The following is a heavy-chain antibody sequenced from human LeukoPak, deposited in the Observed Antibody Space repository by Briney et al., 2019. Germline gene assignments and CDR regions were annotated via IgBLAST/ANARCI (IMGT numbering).Heavy chain of an antibody. J-gene: IGHJ5*02. CDR2: INTNTGNP. CDR3: ARKSLDYSVEGYWFDP. V-gene: IGHV7-4-1*02. D-gene: IGHD4-11*01. Sequence: ASVKVSCKASGYSFTDYFIHWVRQAPGQGLEWMGWINTNTGNPTYAQGFTGRFVFSLDTSVSTAYLQISSLKAEDTAVYYCARKSLDYSVEGYWFDPWGQGTLVTVSS. CDR1: GYSFTDYF.